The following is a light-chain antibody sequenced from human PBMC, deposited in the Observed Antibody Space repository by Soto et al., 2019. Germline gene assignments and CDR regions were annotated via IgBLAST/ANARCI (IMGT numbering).Light chain of an antibody. V-gene: IGLV4-69*01. CDR3: QTWGTARV. CDR2: LNSDGSH. CDR1: SGHSSYA. Sequence: QPVLTQSPSASASLGASVKLTCTLSSGHSSYAIAWHQQQPEKGPRYLMKLNSDGSHSKGDGIPDRFSGSSSGAERYLTISSLQSEDEADYYCQTWGTARVFGGVTKLTVL. J-gene: IGLJ3*02.